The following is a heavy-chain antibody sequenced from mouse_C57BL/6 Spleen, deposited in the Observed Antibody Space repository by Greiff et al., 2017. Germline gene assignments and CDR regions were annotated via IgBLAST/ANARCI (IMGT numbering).Heavy chain of an antibody. D-gene: IGHD1-1*01. CDR1: GFTFTDYY. CDR2: IRNKANGYTT. J-gene: IGHJ4*01. Sequence: EVKLMESGGGLVQPGGSLSLSCAASGFTFTDYYMSWVRQPPGKALEWLGFIRNKANGYTTEYSASVKGRFTISRDNSQSILYLQMNALRAEDSATYYCERFAHYYGSSCYAMDYWGQGTSVTVSS. CDR3: ERFAHYYGSSCYAMDY. V-gene: IGHV7-3*01.